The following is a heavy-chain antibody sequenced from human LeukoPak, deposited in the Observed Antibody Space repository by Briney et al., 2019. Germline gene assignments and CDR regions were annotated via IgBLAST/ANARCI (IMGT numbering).Heavy chain of an antibody. CDR1: GYTFTSYG. CDR2: ISAYNGNT. D-gene: IGHD3-9*01. J-gene: IGHJ5*02. V-gene: IGHV1-18*01. Sequence: GASVKVSCKASGYTFTSYGISWVRQAPGQGLEWMGWISAYNGNTNYAQKLQGRFTMTTDTSTSTAYMELRSLRSDDTAVYYCARNFDWLLENNWFDPWGQGTLVTVSS. CDR3: ARNFDWLLENNWFDP.